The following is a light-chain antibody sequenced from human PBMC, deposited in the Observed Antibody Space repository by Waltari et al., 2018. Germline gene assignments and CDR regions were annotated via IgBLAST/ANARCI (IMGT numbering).Light chain of an antibody. CDR3: TSYTRSTTWV. Sequence: QSALTQPASVPGSPGQSVPISCTGSSRDVGFYNHFSWYQQHPGKVPKLMIYQVTNRPSGVSNRFSGSKSGNTASLTISGLQAEDEADYYCTSYTRSTTWVFGGGTKLTVL. CDR2: QVT. V-gene: IGLV2-14*01. J-gene: IGLJ3*02. CDR1: SRDVGFYNH.